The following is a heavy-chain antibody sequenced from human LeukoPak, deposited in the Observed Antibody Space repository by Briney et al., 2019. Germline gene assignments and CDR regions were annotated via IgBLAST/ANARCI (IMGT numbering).Heavy chain of an antibody. V-gene: IGHV1-69*06. CDR3: ARDLGHFDWLLRYYYYYYYMDV. CDR1: GGTFSSYA. Sequence: ASVKVSCKASGGTFSSYAISWVRQAPGQGLEWMGGIIPIFGTANYAQKFQGRVTITADKSTSTAYMELSSLRSEDTAVYYCARDLGHFDWLLRYYYYYYYMDVWGKGTTVTVSS. CDR2: IIPIFGTA. J-gene: IGHJ6*03. D-gene: IGHD3-9*01.